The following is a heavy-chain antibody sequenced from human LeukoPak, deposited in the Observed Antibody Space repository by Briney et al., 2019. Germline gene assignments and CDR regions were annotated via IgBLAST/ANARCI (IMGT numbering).Heavy chain of an antibody. J-gene: IGHJ4*02. Sequence: PSETLSLTCNVSGASVSSGSYYWSWIRQPPGKGLEWIGYIYYSGSTNYNPSLKSRVTISVDTSKNQFSLKLSSVTAADTAVYYCARDGGYCSGGSCYSFFDYWGQGTLVTVSS. CDR1: GASVSSGSYY. D-gene: IGHD2-15*01. CDR3: ARDGGYCSGGSCYSFFDY. CDR2: IYYSGST. V-gene: IGHV4-61*01.